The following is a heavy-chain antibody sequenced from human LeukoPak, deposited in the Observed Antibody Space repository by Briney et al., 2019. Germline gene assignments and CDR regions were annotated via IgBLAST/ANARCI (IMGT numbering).Heavy chain of an antibody. D-gene: IGHD1-26*01. CDR3: AREWDSGWGGTYFDN. Sequence: GGSLRLSCAASGFTFSRYWMTWVRQAPGKGLEWLANIKQDGSEKFYADSLKGRLIISRDNAKSSLYLQVNSLTVEDTAVYYCAREWDSGWGGTYFDNWGQGTLVTVSS. CDR2: IKQDGSEK. J-gene: IGHJ4*02. CDR1: GFTFSRYW. V-gene: IGHV3-7*01.